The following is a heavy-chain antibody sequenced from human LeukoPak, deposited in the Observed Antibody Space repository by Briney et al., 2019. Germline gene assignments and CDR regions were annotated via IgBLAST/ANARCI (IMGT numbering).Heavy chain of an antibody. J-gene: IGHJ4*02. CDR1: GGSFSGYY. CDR2: INHSGST. Sequence: SETLSLTCAVYGGSFSGYYWSWIRQPPGKGLEWIGEINHSGSTNYNPSLKSRVTISVDTSKNRFSLKLSSVTAADTAVYYCARTVVVPAATDYWGQGTLVTVS. CDR3: ARTVVVPAATDY. V-gene: IGHV4-34*01. D-gene: IGHD2-2*01.